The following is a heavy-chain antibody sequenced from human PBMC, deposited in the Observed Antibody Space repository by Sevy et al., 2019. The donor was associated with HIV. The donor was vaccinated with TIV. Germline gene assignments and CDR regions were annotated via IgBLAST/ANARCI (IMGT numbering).Heavy chain of an antibody. J-gene: IGHJ6*02. Sequence: GGSLRLSCAASGFTFDDYAMHWVRQAPGKGLEWVSHISWDGGSTYYADSVKGRFTISRDNSKNSLYLQMNSLRAEDTALYYCAKDTSYRYGYSSSWYKEGMNYYYGMDVWGQGTTVTVSS. D-gene: IGHD6-13*01. CDR2: ISWDGGST. V-gene: IGHV3-43D*03. CDR3: AKDTSYRYGYSSSWYKEGMNYYYGMDV. CDR1: GFTFDDYA.